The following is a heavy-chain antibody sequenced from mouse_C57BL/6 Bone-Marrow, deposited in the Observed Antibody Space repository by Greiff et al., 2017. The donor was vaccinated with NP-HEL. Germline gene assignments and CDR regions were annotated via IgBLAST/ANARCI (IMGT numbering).Heavy chain of an antibody. V-gene: IGHV1-81*01. D-gene: IGHD1-1*01. CDR2: IYPRSGNT. Sequence: QVHVKQSGAELARPGASVKLSCKASGYTFTSYGISWVKQRSGQGLEWIGEIYPRSGNTYYNEKFKGKATLTADKSSSTAYMELRSLTSEDSAVYFCARRGVLREAMDYWGQGTSVTVSS. J-gene: IGHJ4*01. CDR3: ARRGVLREAMDY. CDR1: GYTFTSYG.